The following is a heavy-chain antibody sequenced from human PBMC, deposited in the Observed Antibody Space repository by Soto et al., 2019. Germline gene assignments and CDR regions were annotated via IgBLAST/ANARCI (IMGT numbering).Heavy chain of an antibody. D-gene: IGHD3-3*01. J-gene: IGHJ4*02. V-gene: IGHV4-31*03. CDR3: ARVPLRFLERYFDY. CDR2: IYYSGST. CDR1: GGSISSGGYY. Sequence: ASETLSLTCTVSGGSISSGGYYWSWIRQHPGKGLEWIGYIYYSGSTYYNPSLKSRVTISVDTSKNQFSLKLSSVTAADTAVYYCARVPLRFLERYFDYWGQGTLVTVSS.